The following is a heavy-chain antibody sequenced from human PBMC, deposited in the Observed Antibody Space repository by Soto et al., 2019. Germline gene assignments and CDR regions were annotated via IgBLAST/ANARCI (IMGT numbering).Heavy chain of an antibody. V-gene: IGHV4-59*01. Sequence: QVQLQESGPGLVKPSETLSLTCTVSGGSISSYYWSWIRQPPGKGLEWIGYIYYSGSTNYNPSLTSRVTISVDTSKNQFYLKLSSVTAADTAVYYCARVSGSSSGLRGYNWFDPWGQGTLVTVSS. CDR1: GGSISSYY. J-gene: IGHJ5*02. CDR3: ARVSGSSSGLRGYNWFDP. D-gene: IGHD6-6*01. CDR2: IYYSGST.